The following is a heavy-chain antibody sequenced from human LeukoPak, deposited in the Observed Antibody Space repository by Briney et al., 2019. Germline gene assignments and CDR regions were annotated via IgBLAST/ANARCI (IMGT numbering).Heavy chain of an antibody. CDR2: IYYSGST. D-gene: IGHD5-18*01. V-gene: IGHV4-39*01. Sequence: SETLSLTCTVSGGSISSSSYYWGWIRQPPGKGLEWIGSIYYSGSTYYNPSLKSRVTISVDTSKNQFSLKLSSVTAADTAVYYCARPISYSYGSAFDYWGQGTLVTVSS. CDR1: GGSISSSSYY. J-gene: IGHJ4*02. CDR3: ARPISYSYGSAFDY.